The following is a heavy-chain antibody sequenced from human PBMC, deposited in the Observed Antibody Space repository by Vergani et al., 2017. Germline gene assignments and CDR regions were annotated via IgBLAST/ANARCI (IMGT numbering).Heavy chain of an antibody. CDR2: IRSDESRR. Sequence: QVQLVESGGGVVQPGGSLRLSCAASGFTFTSYGMHWVRQAPGKGLEGVASIRSDESRRYYGDSMEGPFTISRDNSKSTLYLQMNSLKAEGTAIYYCAKGGLNYWFYSLGQGTLVIVS. V-gene: IGHV3-30*02. D-gene: IGHD3-10*01. CDR3: AKGGLNYWFYS. CDR1: GFTFTSYG. J-gene: IGHJ5*01.